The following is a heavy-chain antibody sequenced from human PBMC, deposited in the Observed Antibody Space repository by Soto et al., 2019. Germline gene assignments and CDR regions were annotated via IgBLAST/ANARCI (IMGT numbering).Heavy chain of an antibody. CDR1: SFTFSNVW. CDR2: FKSKTDGGTI. Sequence: PGGSLRHSYAASSFTFSNVWMNWVRQDPGKGLEWVGRFKSKTDGGTIDYAAPVKGRFTISRDDSKNTVYLQMNSLKTEDTAVYYCTTFLWFGVYGMDVWGQGTTVTVSS. V-gene: IGHV3-15*07. CDR3: TTFLWFGVYGMDV. J-gene: IGHJ6*02. D-gene: IGHD3-10*01.